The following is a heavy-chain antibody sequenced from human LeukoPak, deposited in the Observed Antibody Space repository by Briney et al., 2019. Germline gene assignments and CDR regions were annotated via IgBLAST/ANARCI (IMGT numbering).Heavy chain of an antibody. J-gene: IGHJ4*02. Sequence: GGSLRLSCAASGFTFSSYAMSWVRQAPGKGLEWVSAISGSGGSTYYADSVKGRFTVSRDNPKNTLYLQMNSLRAEDTAVYYCAKAAYSSSPKSNFFDYWGQGTLVTVSS. D-gene: IGHD6-13*01. CDR1: GFTFSSYA. CDR2: ISGSGGST. CDR3: AKAAYSSSPKSNFFDY. V-gene: IGHV3-23*01.